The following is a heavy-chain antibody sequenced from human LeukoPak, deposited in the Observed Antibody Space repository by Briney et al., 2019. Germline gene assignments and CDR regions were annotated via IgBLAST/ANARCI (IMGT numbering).Heavy chain of an antibody. V-gene: IGHV3-21*01. CDR1: GFTFSSYS. J-gene: IGHJ4*02. CDR3: ARERHYDSSGSTFDY. D-gene: IGHD3-22*01. Sequence: GGSLRLSCAASGFTFSSYSMSWVRQAPGKGLEWVSSISSSSTYIYYADSVKGRFTISRDNAKNSLFLQMNSLRAEDTAVYYCARERHYDSSGSTFDYWGQGTLVTVSS. CDR2: ISSSSTYI.